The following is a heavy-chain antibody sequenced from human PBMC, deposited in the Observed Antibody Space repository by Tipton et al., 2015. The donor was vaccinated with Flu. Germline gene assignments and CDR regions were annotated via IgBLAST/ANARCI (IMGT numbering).Heavy chain of an antibody. CDR1: GGSMSNSY. J-gene: IGHJ3*02. CDR3: ARDRVDISGGNTYDI. V-gene: IGHV4-4*07. Sequence: GLVKPSETLFLTCSVSGGSMSNSYWSWIRQPAGKGPEWIGRIFTSGTTTYNPSFKSRITVSIDTSKNQFSLKMLSVTAADTAVYYCARDRVDISGGNTYDIWGQVTMVTVSS. CDR2: IFTSGTT. D-gene: IGHD3-9*01.